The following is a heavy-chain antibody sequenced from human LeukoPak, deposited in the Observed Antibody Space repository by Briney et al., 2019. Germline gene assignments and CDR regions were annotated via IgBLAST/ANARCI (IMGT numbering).Heavy chain of an antibody. D-gene: IGHD4-11*01. V-gene: IGHV1-18*01. CDR2: ISANNGNT. J-gene: IGHJ6*03. Sequence: ASVKVSCKASGYTFTSYGISWVRQAPGQGLEWMGWISANNGNTNYAQKLQGRVTMTPDTSTSTAYMELRSLRSDDTAVYYCARDRARAFTVGYYYYYYMDVWGKGTTVTVSS. CDR3: ARDRARAFTVGYYYYYYMDV. CDR1: GYTFTSYG.